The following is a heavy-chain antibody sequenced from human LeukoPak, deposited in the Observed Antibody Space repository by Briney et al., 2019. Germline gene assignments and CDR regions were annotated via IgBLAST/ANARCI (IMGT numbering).Heavy chain of an antibody. D-gene: IGHD3-3*01. V-gene: IGHV1-2*02. Sequence: ASVKVSCKASGYTFTGYYMHWVRQAPGQGLEWMGWINPNSGGTNYAQKSQGRVTMTRDTSISTAYMELSRLRSDDTAVYYCARATDFWSGYFAFDIWGQGTMVTVSS. CDR1: GYTFTGYY. CDR2: INPNSGGT. CDR3: ARATDFWSGYFAFDI. J-gene: IGHJ3*02.